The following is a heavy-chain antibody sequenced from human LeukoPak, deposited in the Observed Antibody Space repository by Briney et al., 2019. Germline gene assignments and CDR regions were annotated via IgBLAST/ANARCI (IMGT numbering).Heavy chain of an antibody. D-gene: IGHD2-15*01. Sequence: SETLSLTCTVSGASISSYYWSWIRQPADRGLEWIGRIYATGSPNYNPSLKSRVTMSVDTSKNQFSLKLTSVTAADTAVYYCARGPNYCSGGSCYSAFLDYWGQGTLVTVSS. V-gene: IGHV4-4*07. J-gene: IGHJ4*02. CDR3: ARGPNYCSGGSCYSAFLDY. CDR2: IYATGSP. CDR1: GASISSYY.